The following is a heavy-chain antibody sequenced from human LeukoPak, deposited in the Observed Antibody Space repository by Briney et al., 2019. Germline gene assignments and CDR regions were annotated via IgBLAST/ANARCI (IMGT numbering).Heavy chain of an antibody. D-gene: IGHD5-18*01. CDR3: ARVRGYNYGYNY. CDR1: GFTFSRYA. J-gene: IGHJ4*02. Sequence: GGSLRLSCSASGFTFSRYAMHWVRQAPGKGLEYVSGINDNGGRTHYGDSVKGRFSISRDNSKNTLHLQISTLRAEDTALYYCARVRGYNYGYNYWGQGTLVTVSS. CDR2: INDNGGRT. V-gene: IGHV3-64D*09.